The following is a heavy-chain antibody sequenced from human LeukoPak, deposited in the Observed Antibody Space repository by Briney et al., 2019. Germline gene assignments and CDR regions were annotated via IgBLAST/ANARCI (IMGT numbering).Heavy chain of an antibody. V-gene: IGHV1-69*04. J-gene: IGHJ4*02. CDR2: IIPILGIA. CDR1: GGTFSSYA. CDR3: ARDQEPYYYDSSGYSASDY. Sequence: ASVKVSCKASGGTFSSYAISWVRQAPGQGLEWMGRIIPILGIANYAQKFQGRVTITADKSTSTAYMELSSLRSEDTAVYYCARDQEPYYYDSSGYSASDYWGQGTLVTVSS. D-gene: IGHD3-22*01.